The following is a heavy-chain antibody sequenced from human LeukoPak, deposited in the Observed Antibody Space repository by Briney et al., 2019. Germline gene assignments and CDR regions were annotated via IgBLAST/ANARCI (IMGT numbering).Heavy chain of an antibody. CDR3: AKDMGGSYYYYYMDV. CDR2: VNGDGTGT. CDR1: GFTFSSSW. D-gene: IGHD3-16*01. J-gene: IGHJ6*03. V-gene: IGHV3-74*01. Sequence: GGSLRLSCAASGFTFSSSWMHWVRQAPGKGLIWVSRVNGDGTGTIYADSVKGRFTISRDNAKNSLYLQMNSLRAEDTALYYCAKDMGGSYYYYYMDVWGKGTTVTISS.